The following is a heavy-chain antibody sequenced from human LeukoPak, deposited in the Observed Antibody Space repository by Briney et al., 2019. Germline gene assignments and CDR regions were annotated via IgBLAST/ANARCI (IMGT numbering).Heavy chain of an antibody. Sequence: SETLSLTCTVSGGSFSSYFWSWIRQPPGKGLEWIGYIYSSGSTNHNPSLKSRVSISADTSKNEFSLKLRSVTAADTAVYFCARVDTSLVPDAFDIWGQGSMVTVSS. CDR3: ARVDTSLVPDAFDI. D-gene: IGHD5-18*01. J-gene: IGHJ3*02. CDR1: GGSFSSYF. V-gene: IGHV4-59*01. CDR2: IYSSGST.